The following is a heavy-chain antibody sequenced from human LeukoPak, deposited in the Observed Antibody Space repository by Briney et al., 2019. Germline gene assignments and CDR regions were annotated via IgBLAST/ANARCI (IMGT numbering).Heavy chain of an antibody. V-gene: IGHV2-5*02. Sequence: SGPTLVKPTQTLTLTCTFSGFSLSSSGVGVGWIRQPPGKALEWLALIYWDDDKRYSPSLKNRLTITKDTSKNQVVLTMTNMDXXXTATYYCAHRGRNYYGSGSYYQYFQHWGQGTLVTVSS. CDR1: GFSLSSSGVG. CDR3: AHRGRNYYGSGSYYQYFQH. CDR2: IYWDDDK. D-gene: IGHD3-10*01. J-gene: IGHJ1*01.